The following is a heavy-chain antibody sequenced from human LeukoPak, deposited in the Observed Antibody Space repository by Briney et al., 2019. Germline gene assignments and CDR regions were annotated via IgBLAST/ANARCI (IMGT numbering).Heavy chain of an antibody. CDR2: ISYSGST. V-gene: IGHV4-59*08. CDR1: GGSISSYY. D-gene: IGHD6-19*01. Sequence: SETLSLTCTVSGGSISSYYWSWIRQPPGKGLEWIGYISYSGSTNYNPSLKSRVTISVDTSKNQFSLKLSSVTAADTAVYYCATHDPPYSSGWYVGYWGQGTLVTVSS. J-gene: IGHJ4*02. CDR3: ATHDPPYSSGWYVGY.